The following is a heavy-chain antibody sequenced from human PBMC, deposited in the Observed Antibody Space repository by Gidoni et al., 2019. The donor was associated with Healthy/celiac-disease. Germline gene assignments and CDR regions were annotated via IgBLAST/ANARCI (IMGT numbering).Heavy chain of an antibody. CDR2: INHSGST. CDR1: GGSFSGYY. CDR3: ARRRGAAAGTHFDY. V-gene: IGHV4-34*01. D-gene: IGHD6-13*01. Sequence: QVQLQQWGAGLLKPSETLSLTCAVYGGSFSGYYWSWIRQPPGKGLEWIGEINHSGSTNYNPSLKSRVTISVDTSKNQFSLKLSSVTAADKAVYYCARRRGAAAGTHFDYWGQGTLVTVSS. J-gene: IGHJ4*02.